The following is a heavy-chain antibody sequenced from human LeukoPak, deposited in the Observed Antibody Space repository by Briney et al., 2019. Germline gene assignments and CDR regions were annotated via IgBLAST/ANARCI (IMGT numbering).Heavy chain of an antibody. J-gene: IGHJ4*02. V-gene: IGHV1-8*03. D-gene: IGHD3-16*01. CDR2: MNPNSGNT. Sequence: ASVKVSCKASGYTFTSYDINWVRQATGQGLEWMGWMNPNSGNTGYAQKFQGRVTITRNTSISTAYMELSSLRSEDTAVYYCARDSITFGGFTFDFWGQGTLVTVSS. CDR1: GYTFTSYD. CDR3: ARDSITFGGFTFDF.